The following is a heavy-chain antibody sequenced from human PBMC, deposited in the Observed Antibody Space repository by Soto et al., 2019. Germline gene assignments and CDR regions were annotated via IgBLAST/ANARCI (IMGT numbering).Heavy chain of an antibody. V-gene: IGHV1-69*01. Sequence: QVQLVQSGAEVQKPGSSVKVSCKASGGTFSSYAISWVRQAPGQGLEWMGGIIPTFGTANYAQKFQGRVTITADESTSTAYMELSSLRSEDTAVYYCARRGTYSSSQGYYYYGMDVWGQGTTVTVSS. J-gene: IGHJ6*02. CDR1: GGTFSSYA. CDR3: ARRGTYSSSQGYYYYGMDV. CDR2: IIPTFGTA. D-gene: IGHD6-13*01.